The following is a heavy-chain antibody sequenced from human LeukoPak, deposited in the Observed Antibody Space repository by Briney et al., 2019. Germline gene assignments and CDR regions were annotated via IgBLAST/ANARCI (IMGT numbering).Heavy chain of an antibody. CDR2: IIPIFGTA. Sequence: ASVKVSCKASGGTFSSYAISWVRQAPGQGLEWMGGIIPIFGTANYAQKFQGRVTITADKSTSTAYMELSSLRSEDTAVYYCARARGRSINDAFDIWGQGTMVTVSS. CDR3: ARARGRSINDAFDI. D-gene: IGHD3-16*01. V-gene: IGHV1-69*06. CDR1: GGTFSSYA. J-gene: IGHJ3*02.